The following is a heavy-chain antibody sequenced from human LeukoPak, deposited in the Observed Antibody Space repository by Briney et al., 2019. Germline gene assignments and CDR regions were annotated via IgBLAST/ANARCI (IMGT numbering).Heavy chain of an antibody. J-gene: IGHJ4*02. V-gene: IGHV3-23*01. CDR3: AKPTYRYQLPSYFDY. Sequence: GGSLRLSCAASGFTVSSNYMSWVRQAPGKGLEWISAISGSGGSTYYADSVKGRFTISRDNSKNTLYLQMNSLRAEDTAVYYCAKPTYRYQLPSYFDYWGQGTLVTVSS. CDR1: GFTVSSNY. CDR2: ISGSGGST. D-gene: IGHD2-2*01.